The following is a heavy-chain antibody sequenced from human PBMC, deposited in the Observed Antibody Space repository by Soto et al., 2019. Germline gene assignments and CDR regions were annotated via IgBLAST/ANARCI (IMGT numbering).Heavy chain of an antibody. CDR1: GYSFTSYW. J-gene: IGHJ6*02. CDR3: ARQGSITIFGVVTDYYYYGMDV. D-gene: IGHD3-3*01. CDR2: IYPGDSDT. V-gene: IGHV5-51*01. Sequence: KISCKGSGYSFTSYWIGWVRQMPGKGLEWMGFIYPGDSDTRYSPSFQGQVTISADKSISTAYLQWSSLKASDTAMYYCARQGSITIFGVVTDYYYYGMDVWGQGTTVTVSS.